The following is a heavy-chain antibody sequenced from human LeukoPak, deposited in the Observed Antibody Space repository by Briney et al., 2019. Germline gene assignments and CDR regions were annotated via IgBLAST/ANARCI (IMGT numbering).Heavy chain of an antibody. J-gene: IGHJ4*02. CDR3: ARLPLTARRHFDY. Sequence: GGSLRLSCAASGFTFSTYWMSWVRQAPGKGLEWVANIKEVGSQKYYVDSVKGRFTISRDNAKNSQYLQMNSLRAEDTAVYYCARLPLTARRHFDYWGQGTLVTVSS. CDR2: IKEVGSQK. V-gene: IGHV3-7*05. D-gene: IGHD5-18*01. CDR1: GFTFSTYW.